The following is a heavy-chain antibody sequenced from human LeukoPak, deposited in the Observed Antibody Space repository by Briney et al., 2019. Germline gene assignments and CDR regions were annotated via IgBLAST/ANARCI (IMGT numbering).Heavy chain of an antibody. Sequence: GGSLRLSCAASGFTFSSYVMSWVRQAPGKGLEWVSTISGSGGSTYYADSVKGRFTISRDNSKNMLYPQVNSLRAEDTAVYYCARGGSGFYDSSAYYHGDFDKWGQGTLVTVSS. CDR1: GFTFSSYV. D-gene: IGHD3-22*01. CDR2: ISGSGGST. V-gene: IGHV3-23*01. CDR3: ARGGSGFYDSSAYYHGDFDK. J-gene: IGHJ4*02.